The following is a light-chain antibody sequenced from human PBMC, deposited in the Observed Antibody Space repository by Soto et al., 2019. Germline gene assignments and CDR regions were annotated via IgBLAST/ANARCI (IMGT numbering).Light chain of an antibody. J-gene: IGKJ1*01. V-gene: IGKV3-20*01. CDR1: QSVSSNS. CDR2: GAS. Sequence: EIVLTQSPGTLSLSPGERATLSCRASQSVSSNSLAWYQQRPGQAPRLLIYGASSRATGIPDRFSGSGSGTDVTLTISRLEPEEFAVYYCQQYGSSPRTFGQGTKVEIK. CDR3: QQYGSSPRT.